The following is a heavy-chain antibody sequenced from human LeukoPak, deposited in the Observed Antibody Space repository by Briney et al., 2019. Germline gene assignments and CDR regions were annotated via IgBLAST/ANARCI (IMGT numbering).Heavy chain of an antibody. CDR2: ISSSGSTI. Sequence: SGGSLRLSCAASGFTFSDYYMSWIRQAPGKGLEWVSYISSSGSTIYYADSVKGRFTISRDNAKNSLYLQMNSLRAEDTAVYYCARDDAATVTNYYYYGMDDWGQGTTVTVSS. J-gene: IGHJ6*02. V-gene: IGHV3-11*01. CDR1: GFTFSDYY. CDR3: ARDDAATVTNYYYYGMDD. D-gene: IGHD4-17*01.